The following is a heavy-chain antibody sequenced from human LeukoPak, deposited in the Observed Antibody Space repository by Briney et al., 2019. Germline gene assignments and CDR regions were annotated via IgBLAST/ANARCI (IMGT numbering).Heavy chain of an antibody. J-gene: IGHJ3*02. CDR3: ARHLREPAVDAFDI. CDR2: IYYSGST. Sequence: PSETLSLTCTVSGGSISSSSYYWGWIRQPPGKGLEWIGSIYYSGSTYYNPSLKSRVTISVDTSKNQFSLKLSSVTAADTAVYYCARHLREPAVDAFDIWGQGTMVTVSS. CDR1: GGSISSSSYY. D-gene: IGHD2-2*01. V-gene: IGHV4-39*01.